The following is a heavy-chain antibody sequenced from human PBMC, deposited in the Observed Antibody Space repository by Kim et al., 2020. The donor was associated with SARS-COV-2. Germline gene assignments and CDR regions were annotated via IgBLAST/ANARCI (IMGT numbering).Heavy chain of an antibody. CDR1: GGSISSSNW. Sequence: SETLSLTCAVSGGSISSSNWWSWVRQPPGKGLEWIGEIYHSGSTNYNPSLKSRVTISVDKSKNQFSLKLSSVTAADTAVYYCAGFYCTGGVCYSGLRYYYYYYMDVWGKGTTVTVSS. V-gene: IGHV4-4*02. CDR2: IYHSGST. J-gene: IGHJ6*03. CDR3: AGFYCTGGVCYSGLRYYYYYYMDV. D-gene: IGHD2-8*02.